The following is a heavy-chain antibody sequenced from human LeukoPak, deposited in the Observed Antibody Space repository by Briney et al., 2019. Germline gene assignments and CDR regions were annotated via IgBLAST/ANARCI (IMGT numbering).Heavy chain of an antibody. CDR3: AREEYSSSSPFDY. V-gene: IGHV3-33*01. CDR2: IWYDGSNK. J-gene: IGHJ4*02. D-gene: IGHD6-6*01. CDR1: GFTFSSYG. Sequence: GGSLRLSCAASGFTFSSYGMHWVRQAPGKGLEWVAVIWYDGSNKYYADSVKGRFTISRDNFKNTLYLQMNSLRAEDTAVYYCAREEYSSSSPFDYWGQGTLVTVSS.